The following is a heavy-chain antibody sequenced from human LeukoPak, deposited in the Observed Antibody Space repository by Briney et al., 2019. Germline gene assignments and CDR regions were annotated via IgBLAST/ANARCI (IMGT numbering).Heavy chain of an antibody. CDR1: GFTFSSYA. V-gene: IGHV3-23*01. D-gene: IGHD6-6*01. J-gene: IGHJ4*02. CDR3: AREGTGIAARRSFDY. Sequence: GGSLRLSCAASGFTFSSYAMSWVRQAPGKGLERVTAISGSGGSTYYADSVKGRFTISRDNAKNSLYLQMNSLRAEDTAVYYCAREGTGIAARRSFDYWGQGTLVTVSS. CDR2: ISGSGGST.